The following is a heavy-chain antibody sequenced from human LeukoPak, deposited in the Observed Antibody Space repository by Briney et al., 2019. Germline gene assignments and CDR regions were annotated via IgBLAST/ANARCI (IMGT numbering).Heavy chain of an antibody. J-gene: IGHJ4*02. CDR1: GFTFSSYA. V-gene: IGHV3-23*01. CDR3: AKDRTTYYDFWSGYYSGGFDY. CDR2: ISGSGGST. D-gene: IGHD3-3*01. Sequence: GGSLRLTCAASGFTFSSYAMSWVRQAPGKGLEWVSAISGSGGSTYYADSVKGRFTISRDNSKNTLYLQMNSLRAEDTAVYYCAKDRTTYYDFWSGYYSGGFDYWGQGTLVTVSS.